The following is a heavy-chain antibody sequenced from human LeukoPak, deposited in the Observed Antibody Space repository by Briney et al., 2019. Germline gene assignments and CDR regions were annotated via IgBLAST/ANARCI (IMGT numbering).Heavy chain of an antibody. D-gene: IGHD2-15*01. J-gene: IGHJ4*02. V-gene: IGHV4-59*01. CDR3: AGGGVVNFDY. Sequence: SETLSLTCTVSGGSISSYYWSWIRQPPGKGLEWIGYIYYSGSTNYNPSLKSRVTISVDTSKNQFSLKLSSVTAADTAVYYCAGGGVVNFDYWGQGTQVTVSS. CDR2: IYYSGST. CDR1: GGSISSYY.